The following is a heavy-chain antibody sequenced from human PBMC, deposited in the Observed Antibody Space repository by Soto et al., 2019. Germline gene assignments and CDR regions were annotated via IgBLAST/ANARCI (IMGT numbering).Heavy chain of an antibody. D-gene: IGHD3-10*01. CDR3: ARDLDYYGSGSYYKGSMDV. Sequence: GGSLRLSCAASGFTFSSYWMSWVRQAPGKGLEWVANIKQDGSEKYYVDSVKGRFTISRDNAKNSLYLQMNSLRAEDTAVYYCARDLDYYGSGSYYKGSMDVWGQGTTVTVSS. J-gene: IGHJ6*02. V-gene: IGHV3-7*05. CDR1: GFTFSSYW. CDR2: IKQDGSEK.